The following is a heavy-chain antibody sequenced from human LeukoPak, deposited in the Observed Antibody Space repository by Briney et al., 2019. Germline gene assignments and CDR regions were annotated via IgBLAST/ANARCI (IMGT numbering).Heavy chain of an antibody. CDR2: ISWNSGSI. Sequence: GGSLRLSCAASGFTFDDYAMHWVREAPGKGLEWVSGISWNSGSIGYADSVKGRFTISRDNAKNSLYLQMNSLRAEDTALYYCAKGRHYYGSGSYYFPYYFVYWGQGTLVTVSS. CDR3: AKGRHYYGSGSYYFPYYFVY. J-gene: IGHJ4*02. CDR1: GFTFDDYA. D-gene: IGHD3-10*01. V-gene: IGHV3-9*01.